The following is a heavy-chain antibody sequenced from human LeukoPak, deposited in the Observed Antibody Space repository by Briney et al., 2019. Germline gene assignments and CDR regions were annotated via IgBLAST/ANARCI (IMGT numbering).Heavy chain of an antibody. D-gene: IGHD2-2*01. CDR1: GDSISSSSYY. CDR2: IYYSGTT. Sequence: SETLSLTCTVSGDSISSSSYYWGWIRQPPGKGLEWIGSIYYSGTTYYNPSLKSRVTISVVTSKNQFSLNLSSVTAADTAVYYCARQGPGCSSTSCYFYYMDVWGKGTTVTVSS. V-gene: IGHV4-39*01. CDR3: ARQGPGCSSTSCYFYYMDV. J-gene: IGHJ6*03.